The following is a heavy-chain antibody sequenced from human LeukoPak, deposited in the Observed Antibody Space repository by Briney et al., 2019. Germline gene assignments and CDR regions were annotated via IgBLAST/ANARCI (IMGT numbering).Heavy chain of an antibody. J-gene: IGHJ3*02. Sequence: SETLSLTCAVYGASFSGYYWSWIRQPPGKGLEWIGEINHSGSTNYNPSLKSRVTISVDTSKNQFSLKLSSVTAADTAVYYCARAEDDAFDIWGQGTMVTVSS. CDR3: ARAEDDAFDI. V-gene: IGHV4-34*01. CDR2: INHSGST. CDR1: GASFSGYY.